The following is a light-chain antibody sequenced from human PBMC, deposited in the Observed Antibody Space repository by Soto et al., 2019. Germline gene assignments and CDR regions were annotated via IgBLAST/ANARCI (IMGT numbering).Light chain of an antibody. CDR3: QQYGDSPWK. Sequence: EIVMTQSPATRSLFPGERATLSCMASQSVNNNLAWYQQKPGQAPRLLIHGVSTRATGIPARFSGSGSGTDFTLTISRLEPEDFAVYYCQQYGDSPWKCGQGTKG. CDR2: GVS. V-gene: IGKV3-15*01. CDR1: QSVNNN. J-gene: IGKJ1*01.